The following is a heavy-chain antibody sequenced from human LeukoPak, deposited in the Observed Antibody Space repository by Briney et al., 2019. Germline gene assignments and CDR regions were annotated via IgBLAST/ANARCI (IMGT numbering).Heavy chain of an antibody. CDR3: ARGYYDSSGYYYYFDY. CDR1: GGTFSSYA. Sequence: GASVKVSCKASGGTFSSYAISWVRQAPGQGLEWMGGIIPIFGTANYAQKFQGRVTITTDESTSTAYMELSSLRSEDTVVYYCARGYYDSSGYYYYFDYWGQGTLVTVSS. D-gene: IGHD3-22*01. CDR2: IIPIFGTA. V-gene: IGHV1-69*05. J-gene: IGHJ4*02.